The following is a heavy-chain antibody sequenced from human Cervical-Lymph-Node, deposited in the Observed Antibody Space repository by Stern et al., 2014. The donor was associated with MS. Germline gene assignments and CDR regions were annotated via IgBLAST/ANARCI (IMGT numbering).Heavy chain of an antibody. D-gene: IGHD1-26*01. V-gene: IGHV4-59*11. CDR2: IPYSGST. Sequence: QVQLQESGPGLVKPSATLALTCTVSGGSFSTHYWSLIRQSPGKGLEWIGYIPYSGSTTYSSSLKSRVTMSADSSNRQFSLNLSSVSAADTAVYYCATSSVGYSYSYAMDVWGQGTTVTVSS. J-gene: IGHJ6*02. CDR1: GGSFSTHY. CDR3: ATSSVGYSYSYAMDV.